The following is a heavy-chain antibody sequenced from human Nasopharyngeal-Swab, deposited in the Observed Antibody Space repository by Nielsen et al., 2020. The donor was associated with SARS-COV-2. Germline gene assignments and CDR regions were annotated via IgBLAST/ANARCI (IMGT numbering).Heavy chain of an antibody. CDR1: GFTFTSSA. D-gene: IGHD5-18*01. CDR3: AAITGDTATGKGHPLGFDP. J-gene: IGHJ5*02. Sequence: PVKVSCKASGFTFTSSAMQWVRQARGQRLEWIGWIVVGSGNTNYAQKFQERVTITRDMSTSTAYMELSSLRSEDTAVYYCAAITGDTATGKGHPLGFDPWGQGTLVTVSS. CDR2: IVVGSGNT. V-gene: IGHV1-58*02.